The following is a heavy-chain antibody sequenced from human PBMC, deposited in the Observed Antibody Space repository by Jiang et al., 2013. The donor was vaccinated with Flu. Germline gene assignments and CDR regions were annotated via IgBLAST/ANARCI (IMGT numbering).Heavy chain of an antibody. D-gene: IGHD5-18*01. CDR3: AKDVSRWVDTAMVSDGD. Sequence: QLLESGGGLVQPGGSLRLSCAASGFTFSSYAMSWVRQAPGKGLECVSAISGSGGSTYYADSVKGRFTISRDNSKNTLYLQMNSLRAGDTAVYYCAKDVSRWVDTAMVSDGDWGQGTLVTVSS. CDR1: GFTFSSYA. CDR2: ISGSGGST. V-gene: IGHV3-23*01. J-gene: IGHJ4*02.